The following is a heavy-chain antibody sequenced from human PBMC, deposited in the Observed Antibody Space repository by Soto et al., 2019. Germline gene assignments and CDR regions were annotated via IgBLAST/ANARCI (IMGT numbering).Heavy chain of an antibody. CDR1: GYTFTSYD. CDR3: ARGPTMVGGVTRGKDYWFDP. J-gene: IGHJ5*02. D-gene: IGHD3-10*01. V-gene: IGHV1-8*01. CDR2: LNPNSGNT. Sequence: QVQLVQSGAEVKKPGASVKVSCKASGYTFTSYDINWVRQATGQAREWMGWLNPNSGNTGYAQKFQGRVTMTRTTSISTAYMVLSSLRCADTAVYYCARGPTMVGGVTRGKDYWFDPWGQGTLVTVSS.